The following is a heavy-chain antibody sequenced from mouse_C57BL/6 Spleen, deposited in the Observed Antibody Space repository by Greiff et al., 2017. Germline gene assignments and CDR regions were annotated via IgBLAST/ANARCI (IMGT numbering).Heavy chain of an antibody. D-gene: IGHD2-1*01. CDR1: GFTFSDYG. Sequence: DVHLVESGGGLVKPGGSLKLSCAASGFTFSDYGMHWVRQAPEKGLEWVAYISSGSSTIYYADTVKGRFTISRDNDKNTLFLQMTSLRSEDTAMDYCAIPLYYDYEARDYWGQGTSVTVSS. J-gene: IGHJ4*01. CDR2: ISSGSSTI. V-gene: IGHV5-17*01. CDR3: AIPLYYDYEARDY.